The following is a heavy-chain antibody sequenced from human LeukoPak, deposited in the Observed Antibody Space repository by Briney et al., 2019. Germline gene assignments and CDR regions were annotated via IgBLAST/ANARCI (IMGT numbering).Heavy chain of an antibody. D-gene: IGHD2-2*01. CDR2: VNHSGST. J-gene: IGHJ4*02. Sequence: KASETLSLTCAVYGGSLSGYYWSWIRQPPGKGLEWIGEVNHSGSTKYNPSLKSRVSISSDTSKNEFFLKLSSVTAADTAVYYCAIYSPRYCSGTTCHTYYFDYGGQGTLVTVSS. CDR1: GGSLSGYY. CDR3: AIYSPRYCSGTTCHTYYFDY. V-gene: IGHV4-34*01.